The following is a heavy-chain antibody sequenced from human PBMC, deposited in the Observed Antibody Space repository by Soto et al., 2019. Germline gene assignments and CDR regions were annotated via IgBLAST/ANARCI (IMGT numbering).Heavy chain of an antibody. CDR2: INSDESST. CDR3: AREGDGTSGYYHDY. V-gene: IGHV3-74*01. D-gene: IGHD3-22*01. CDR1: GFTFSNYY. Sequence: PGGSLRLSCAASGFTFSNYYMHWVRQAPGRGLVWVSRINSDESSTSYADSVKGRFTISRDNAKNTLYLQMNSLRAEDTAVYYCAREGDGTSGYYHDYWGHGTLVTVSS. J-gene: IGHJ4*01.